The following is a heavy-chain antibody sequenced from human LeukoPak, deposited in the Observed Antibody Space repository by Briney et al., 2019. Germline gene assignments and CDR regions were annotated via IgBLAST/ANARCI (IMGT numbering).Heavy chain of an antibody. CDR2: IWYDGSNK. CDR1: GFTFSSYG. CDR3: ARAGRFLEWLSYDY. Sequence: GSLRLSCAASGFTFSSYGMHWVRQAPGKGLEWVAVIWYDGSNKYYADSVKGRFTISRDNSKNTLYLQMNSLRAEDTAVYYCARAGRFLEWLSYDYWGQGTLVTVSS. V-gene: IGHV3-33*01. D-gene: IGHD3-3*01. J-gene: IGHJ4*02.